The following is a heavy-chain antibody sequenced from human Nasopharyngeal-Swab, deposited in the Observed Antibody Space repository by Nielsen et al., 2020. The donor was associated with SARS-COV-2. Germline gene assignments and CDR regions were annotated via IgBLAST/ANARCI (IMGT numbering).Heavy chain of an antibody. CDR3: ARHERRTGTTYFEF. Sequence: ASVKVSCKASGYTFTSYGISWVRQAPGQGLEWMGWVSAHSVNAKYAQNLQGRVTMTTDTSTSTSYMELRSLRSDDMAVYYCARHERRTGTTYFEFWGQGNLVTVSS. CDR1: GYTFTSYG. CDR2: VSAHSVNA. J-gene: IGHJ4*01. V-gene: IGHV1-18*03. D-gene: IGHD1-7*01.